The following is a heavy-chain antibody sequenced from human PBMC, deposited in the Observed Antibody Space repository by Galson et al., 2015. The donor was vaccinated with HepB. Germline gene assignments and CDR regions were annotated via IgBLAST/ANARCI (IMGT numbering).Heavy chain of an antibody. V-gene: IGHV3-30*18. CDR1: GFTFSSYG. D-gene: IGHD5-12*01. J-gene: IGHJ4*02. CDR2: ISYDGSNK. CDR3: AKDFGGYSGYE. Sequence: SLRLSCAASGFTFSSYGMHWVRQAPGKGLEWVAVISYDGSNKYYADSVKGRFTISRDNSKNTLYLQMNSLRAEDTAVYYCAKDFGGYSGYEWGQGTLVTVSS.